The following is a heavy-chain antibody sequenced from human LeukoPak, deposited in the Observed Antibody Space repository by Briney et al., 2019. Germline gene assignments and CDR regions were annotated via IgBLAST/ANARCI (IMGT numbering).Heavy chain of an antibody. Sequence: ASVKVSCKVSAYTLIELSMLWVRQAPGTGLEWMGGFDPEDGETIYAQRFQGRVTMTEDTSTDTAYMELSSLKSEDTAMYYCVTDRGYWGQGTLVTVSS. CDR1: AYTLIELS. CDR2: FDPEDGET. V-gene: IGHV1-24*01. J-gene: IGHJ4*02. CDR3: VTDRGY.